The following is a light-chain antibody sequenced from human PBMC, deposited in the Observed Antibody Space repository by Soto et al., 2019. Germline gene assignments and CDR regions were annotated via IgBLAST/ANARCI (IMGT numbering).Light chain of an antibody. CDR1: QSVLYSSNNKNY. CDR2: WAS. V-gene: IGKV4-1*01. J-gene: IGKJ2*01. CDR3: QQYYSTPPAYT. Sequence: DIVMTQSPDSLAVSLGERATINCKSSQSVLYSSNNKNYLAWYQQKPGQPPKLLIYWASTRESGVPDRFSGNGSGTDFTLTISSLQAEDVAVYYCQQYYSTPPAYTFGQGTKLEIK.